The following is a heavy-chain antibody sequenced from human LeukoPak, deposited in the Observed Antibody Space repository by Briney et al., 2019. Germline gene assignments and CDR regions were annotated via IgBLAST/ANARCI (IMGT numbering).Heavy chain of an antibody. CDR2: IKQDGSEK. V-gene: IGHV3-7*01. D-gene: IGHD6-19*01. CDR3: ARWGVGVAGGLCIDY. J-gene: IGHJ4*02. Sequence: GGSLRLSCAASGFTFSSYWMTWVRQAPGKGLEWVANIKQDGSEKYYVDSVKGRITISRDNAKNSLYLQMNSLRAEDTAVYYCARWGVGVAGGLCIDYWGQGTLVTVSS. CDR1: GFTFSSYW.